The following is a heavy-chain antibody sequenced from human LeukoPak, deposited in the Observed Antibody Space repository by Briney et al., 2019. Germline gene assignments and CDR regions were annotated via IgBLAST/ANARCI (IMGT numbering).Heavy chain of an antibody. CDR2: INPNTGGT. CDR3: ARVGDGLNDGFDI. Sequence: GASVKVSCKASGYTFTGYYMNWVRQAPGQGLEWMGRINPNTGGTNYARNFQGSVTMTRDTSITTVYMELSRLRSDDTAVYYCARVGDGLNDGFDIWGQGTMVTVSS. J-gene: IGHJ3*02. CDR1: GYTFTGYY. V-gene: IGHV1-2*06. D-gene: IGHD5-24*01.